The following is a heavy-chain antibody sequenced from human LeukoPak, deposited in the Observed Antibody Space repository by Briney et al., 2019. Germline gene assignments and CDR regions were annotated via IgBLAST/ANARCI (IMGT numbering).Heavy chain of an antibody. V-gene: IGHV3-21*01. CDR2: ISSSSSYI. J-gene: IGHJ4*02. CDR3: ARARGGQWPFSYYFDY. Sequence: PGGSLRLSCTVSGFTVSSNSMSWVRQAPGKGLEWVSSISSSSSYIYYADSVKGRFTISRDNAKNSLYLQMNSLRAEDTAVYYCARARGGQWPFSYYFDYWGQGTLVTVSS. D-gene: IGHD6-19*01. CDR1: GFTVSSNS.